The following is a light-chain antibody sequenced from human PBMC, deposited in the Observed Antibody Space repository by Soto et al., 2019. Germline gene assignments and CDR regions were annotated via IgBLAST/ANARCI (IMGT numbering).Light chain of an antibody. CDR3: MKGTHWPLT. Sequence: DVVMTQSPLSLPVTLGQPASISCRSSQSLVYSDGNTYLSWFQQRPGQSPRRLIYKVSNRDSGVPDRFSGSGSGTDFTLNISRVEAEDVGVYYCMKGTHWPLTFGGGTKVEIK. CDR1: QSLVYSDGNTY. CDR2: KVS. V-gene: IGKV2-30*01. J-gene: IGKJ4*01.